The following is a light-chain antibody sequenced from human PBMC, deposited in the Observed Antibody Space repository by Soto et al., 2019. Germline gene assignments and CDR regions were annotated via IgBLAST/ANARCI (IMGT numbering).Light chain of an antibody. CDR2: DVS. Sequence: QSALAQPASVSGSPGQSITISCTGTSSDVGSYNSVSWYQQYPGKAPTLMIHDVSNRPSGVSNRFSGSKSGNTASLTISGLQAEDEADYYCSSFTSSSSYVFGSGTKVTVL. CDR1: SSDVGSYNS. J-gene: IGLJ1*01. V-gene: IGLV2-14*03. CDR3: SSFTSSSSYV.